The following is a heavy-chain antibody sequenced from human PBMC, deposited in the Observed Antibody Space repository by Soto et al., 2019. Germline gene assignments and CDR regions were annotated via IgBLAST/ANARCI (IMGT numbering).Heavy chain of an antibody. D-gene: IGHD3-3*01. CDR3: ARDPSHYDFWSGYLVYYFDY. CDR1: GFTFSSYS. V-gene: IGHV3-21*01. CDR2: ISSSSSYI. Sequence: PGGSLRLSCAASGFTFSSYSMNWVRQAPGKGLEWVSSISSSSSYIYYAGSVKGRFTISRDNAKNSLYLQMNSLRAEDTAVYYCARDPSHYDFWSGYLVYYFDYWGQGTLVTVSS. J-gene: IGHJ4*02.